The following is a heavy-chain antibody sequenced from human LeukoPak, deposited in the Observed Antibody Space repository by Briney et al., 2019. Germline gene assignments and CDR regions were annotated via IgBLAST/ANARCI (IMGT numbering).Heavy chain of an antibody. CDR1: GDSMSGYS. V-gene: IGHV4-4*07. CDR3: ARVHIVTGTYFDP. J-gene: IGHJ4*02. D-gene: IGHD3-10*01. CDR2: IYTSYFT. Sequence: SSETLSLTCTISGDSMSGYSWSWLRQPAGEELEWIGRIYTSYFTEYNLSLDGRVTMSIDTSKNQFSLMLDSVTAADTAIYYCARVHIVTGTYFDPWGQGALVTVSS.